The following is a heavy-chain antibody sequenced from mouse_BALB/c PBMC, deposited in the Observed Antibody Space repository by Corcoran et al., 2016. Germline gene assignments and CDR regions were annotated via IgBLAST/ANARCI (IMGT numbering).Heavy chain of an antibody. Sequence: QVTLKESGPGILQPSQTLSLTCSFSGFSLSTSGMGVSWIRQPSGKGLEWLAHIYWDDDKRYNPSLKSRLTISKDTSRNQVFLKITSVDTADTATYYCARRVPYYGGFAYWGQGTLVTVSA. V-gene: IGHV8-12*01. J-gene: IGHJ3*01. D-gene: IGHD1-1*01. CDR2: IYWDDDK. CDR1: GFSLSTSGMG. CDR3: ARRVPYYGGFAY.